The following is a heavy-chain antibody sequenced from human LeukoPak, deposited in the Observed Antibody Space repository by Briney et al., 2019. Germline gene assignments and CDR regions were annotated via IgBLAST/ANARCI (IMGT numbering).Heavy chain of an antibody. CDR2: ISSSSSTI. J-gene: IGHJ4*02. CDR1: GFSFSSYR. D-gene: IGHD5-18*01. CDR3: ARLRWGMVTYDY. Sequence: GGSLRLSCAASGFSFSSYRVNWVRQAPGKGLEWVSYISSSSSTIYYADSVKGRFTISRDNAKNSLYLQMSSLRAEDTAVYYCARLRWGMVTYDYWGQGTLVTVSS. V-gene: IGHV3-48*01.